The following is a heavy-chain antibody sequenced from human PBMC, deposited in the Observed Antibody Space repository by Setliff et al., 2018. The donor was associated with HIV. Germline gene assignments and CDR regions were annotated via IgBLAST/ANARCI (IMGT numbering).Heavy chain of an antibody. CDR1: GYTFTGYF. CDR2: INPNSGGT. Sequence: ASVKVSCKASGYTFTGYFMHWVRQAPGQGLEWMGRINPNSGGTNYAQKFQGRVTMTRDTSISTAYMELSRLRSDDTAVYYCASKVHCTNGVCLDDFDIWGQGTMVTVSS. V-gene: IGHV1-2*06. CDR3: ASKVHCTNGVCLDDFDI. D-gene: IGHD2-8*01. J-gene: IGHJ3*02.